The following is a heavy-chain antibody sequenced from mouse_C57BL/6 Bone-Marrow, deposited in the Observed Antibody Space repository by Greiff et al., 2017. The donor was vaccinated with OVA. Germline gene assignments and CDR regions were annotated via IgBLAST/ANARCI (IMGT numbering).Heavy chain of an antibody. V-gene: IGHV1-15*01. J-gene: IGHJ4*01. CDR1: GYTFTDYE. D-gene: IGHD2-5*01. Sequence: QVQLQQSGAELVRPGASVTLSCKASGYTFTDYEMHWVKHTPVHGLEWIGAIDPETGGTAYNQKFKSKAILTADKSSSTAYMELRSLTSEDSAVYYCTRGYSNYYAMDYWGQGTSVTVSS. CDR3: TRGYSNYYAMDY. CDR2: IDPETGGT.